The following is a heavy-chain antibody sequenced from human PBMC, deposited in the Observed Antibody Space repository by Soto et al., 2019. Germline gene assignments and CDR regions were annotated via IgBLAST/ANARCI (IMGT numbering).Heavy chain of an antibody. D-gene: IGHD2-21*02. CDR2: ISTYNGKT. CDR1: GYTFSRYG. CDR3: AREGDVPYYYYGMDV. V-gene: IGHV1-18*01. Sequence: QVQLVQSGGEVRKPGASVTVSCKASGYTFSRYGMIWVRQAPGQGLEWMGWISTYNGKTNYAQKFQDRVTMATDTCTSTVYLEMRSLTFDDTAVYYCAREGDVPYYYYGMDVWGQGTTVSVSS. J-gene: IGHJ6*02.